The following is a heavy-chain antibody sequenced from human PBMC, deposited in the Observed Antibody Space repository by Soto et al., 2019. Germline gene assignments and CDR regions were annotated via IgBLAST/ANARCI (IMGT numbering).Heavy chain of an antibody. D-gene: IGHD5-18*01. CDR2: ISAYNGNT. CDR3: ARDNVRYSYGYRPFDY. V-gene: IGHV1-18*01. CDR1: GYTFTSYG. Sequence: ASVKVYCKASGYTFTSYGISWVRQAPGQGLEWMGWISAYNGNTNYAQKLQGRVTMTTDTSTSTAYMELRSLRSDDTAVYYCARDNVRYSYGYRPFDYWGQGTLVTVSS. J-gene: IGHJ4*02.